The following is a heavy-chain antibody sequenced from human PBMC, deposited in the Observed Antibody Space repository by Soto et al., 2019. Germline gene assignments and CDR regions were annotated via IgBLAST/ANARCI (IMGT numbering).Heavy chain of an antibody. V-gene: IGHV1-18*01. D-gene: IGHD3-9*01. CDR2: ISAYNGNT. J-gene: IGHJ6*03. CDR1: GYTFTSYG. CDR3: ARDALRYFDWLTYYYYYYMEV. Sequence: GASVKVSCKASGYTFTSYGISWVRQAPGQGLEWMGWISAYNGNTNYAQKLQGRVTMTTDTSTSTAYMELRSLRSDDTAVYYCARDALRYFDWLTYYYYYYMEVWGKGTTVTVSS.